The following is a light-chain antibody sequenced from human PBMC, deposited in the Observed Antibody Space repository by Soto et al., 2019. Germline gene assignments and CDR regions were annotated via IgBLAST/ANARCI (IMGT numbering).Light chain of an antibody. CDR3: QQRSDWPAT. J-gene: IGKJ4*01. Sequence: EIVSTQSPATLSLSPGNRATLSCRASQSVSSYLAWYQQKPGQAPRLLIYDASTRATGIPARFSGSGSGTDFTLTLTGLEPEDFAVYYCQQRSDWPATFGGGTKVEIK. V-gene: IGKV3-11*01. CDR2: DAS. CDR1: QSVSSY.